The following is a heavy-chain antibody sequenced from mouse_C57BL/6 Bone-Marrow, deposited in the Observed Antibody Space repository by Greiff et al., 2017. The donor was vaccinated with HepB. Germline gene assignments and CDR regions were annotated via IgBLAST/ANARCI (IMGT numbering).Heavy chain of an antibody. J-gene: IGHJ2*01. V-gene: IGHV5-4*01. Sequence: EVQLVESGGGLVKPGGSLKLSCAASGFTFSSYAMSWVRQTPEKRLEWVATISDGGSYTYYPGNVKGRFTISRDNAKNNLYLQMSHLKSEDTAMYYCARDRDYWGQGTTLTVSS. CDR1: GFTFSSYA. CDR2: ISDGGSYT. CDR3: ARDRDY.